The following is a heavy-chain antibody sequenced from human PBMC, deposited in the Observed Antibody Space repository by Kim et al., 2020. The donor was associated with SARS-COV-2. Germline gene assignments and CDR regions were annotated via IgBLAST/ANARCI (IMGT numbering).Heavy chain of an antibody. CDR3: AIDGDCSGGSCYQFDY. D-gene: IGHD2-15*01. V-gene: IGHV4-31*02. Sequence: SLKSRVTISVDTSKNQFSLKLSAVTAADTAVYYCAIDGDCSGGSCYQFDYWGQGTLVTVSS. J-gene: IGHJ4*02.